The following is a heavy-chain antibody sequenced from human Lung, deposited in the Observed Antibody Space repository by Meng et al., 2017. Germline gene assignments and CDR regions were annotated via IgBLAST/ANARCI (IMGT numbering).Heavy chain of an antibody. CDR3: ARGPTTMAHDFDY. CDR2: INHSGST. D-gene: IGHD4-11*01. CDR1: GGSFSDYY. Sequence: VRLKRGGAGFLRPSETLSLTCFVSGGSFSDYYWSWIRHPPEKGLEWIGEINHSGSTNYNPSLESRATISVDTSQNNLSLKLSSVTAADSAVYYCARGPTTMAHDFDYWGQGTLVTVSS. J-gene: IGHJ4*02. V-gene: IGHV4-34*01.